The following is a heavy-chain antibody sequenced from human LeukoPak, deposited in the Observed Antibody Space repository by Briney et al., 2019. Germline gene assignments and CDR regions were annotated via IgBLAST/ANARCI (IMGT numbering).Heavy chain of an antibody. CDR2: ISSSGSTI. Sequence: AGGSLRLSCAASGFTFSDYYMSWIRQAPGKGLEWVSYISSSGSTIYYADSVKGRFTISRDNAKNSLYLQMNSLRAEDTAVYYCARALYSSGWYPDYWGQGTLVTVSS. CDR3: ARALYSSGWYPDY. J-gene: IGHJ4*02. V-gene: IGHV3-11*01. CDR1: GFTFSDYY. D-gene: IGHD6-19*01.